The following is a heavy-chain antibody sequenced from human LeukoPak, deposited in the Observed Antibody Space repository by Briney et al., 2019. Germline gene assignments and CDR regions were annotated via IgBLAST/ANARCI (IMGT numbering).Heavy chain of an antibody. J-gene: IGHJ4*02. CDR1: GFTFSNYG. CDR2: IWSDGSNK. V-gene: IGHV3-33*06. Sequence: GGSLRLSCAASGFTFSNYGMNWVRQAPGKGLEWVALIWSDGSNKFYADSVKGRFTISRDNSKNTLYLQMNSLRAEDTAVYYCAKKLVDGSFWYVVDYWGQGTLVTVSS. D-gene: IGHD6-13*01. CDR3: AKKLVDGSFWYVVDY.